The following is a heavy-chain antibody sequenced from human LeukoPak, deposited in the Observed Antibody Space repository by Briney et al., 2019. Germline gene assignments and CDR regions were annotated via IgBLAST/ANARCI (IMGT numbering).Heavy chain of an antibody. Sequence: GGSLRLSCAASGFTFSSYSMSWVRQAPGKGLEWVSSISGSGGSTHYADSVKGRFTISRDNSKNTLYLQMNSLRAEDTAVYYCAKGPYCSSTSCYGDFDYWGQGTLVTVSS. CDR1: GFTFSSYS. D-gene: IGHD2-2*01. CDR3: AKGPYCSSTSCYGDFDY. V-gene: IGHV3-23*01. CDR2: ISGSGGST. J-gene: IGHJ4*02.